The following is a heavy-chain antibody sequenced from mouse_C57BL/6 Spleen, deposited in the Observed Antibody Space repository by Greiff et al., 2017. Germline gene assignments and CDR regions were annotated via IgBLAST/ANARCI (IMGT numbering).Heavy chain of an antibody. CDR2: IHPNSGST. J-gene: IGHJ3*01. V-gene: IGHV1-64*01. CDR1: GYTFTSYW. CDR3: AREKGFAY. Sequence: QVQLKESGAELVKPGASVKLSCKASGYTFTSYWMHWVKQRPGQGLEWIGMIHPNSGSTNYNEKFKSKATLTVDKSSSTAYMQLSSLTSEDSAVYYCAREKGFAYWGQGTLVTVSA.